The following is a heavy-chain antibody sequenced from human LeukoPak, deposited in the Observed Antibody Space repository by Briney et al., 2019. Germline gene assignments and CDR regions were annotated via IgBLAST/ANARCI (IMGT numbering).Heavy chain of an antibody. CDR1: GFTFSSYA. D-gene: IGHD3-22*01. V-gene: IGHV3-64D*09. Sequence: PEGSLRLSCSASGFTFSSYAMHWVRQAPGKGLEYVSAISSNGGSTYYADSVKGRFTISRDNSKNTLYLQMSSLRAEDTAVYYCVKGLFDSSGYYPYFDYWGQGTLVTVSS. CDR2: ISSNGGST. J-gene: IGHJ4*02. CDR3: VKGLFDSSGYYPYFDY.